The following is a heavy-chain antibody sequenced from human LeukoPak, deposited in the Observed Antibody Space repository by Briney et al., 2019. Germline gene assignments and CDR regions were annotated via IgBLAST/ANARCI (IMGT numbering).Heavy chain of an antibody. Sequence: GESLQISFKGSGYSFTSYWIGWVRQMPGKGLEWMGIIYPGDSDTRYSPSFQGQVTISADKSISTAYLQWSSLKASDTAMYYCARQDYYYYYGMDVWGQGTTVTVSS. J-gene: IGHJ6*02. V-gene: IGHV5-51*01. CDR3: ARQDYYYYYGMDV. CDR1: GYSFTSYW. CDR2: IYPGDSDT.